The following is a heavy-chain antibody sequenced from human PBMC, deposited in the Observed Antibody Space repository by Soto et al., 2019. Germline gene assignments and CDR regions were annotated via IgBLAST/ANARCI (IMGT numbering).Heavy chain of an antibody. CDR3: ARSAVDSSGYYDD. J-gene: IGHJ4*02. Sequence: GASVKVSCKASGYTFTSYAIHWVRQAPGQRLEWMGWINAGNGNTKYSQKFQGRVTITRDTSASTAYMELSSLRSEDTAVYYCARSAVDSSGYYDDWGQGTLVTVSS. CDR1: GYTFTSYA. V-gene: IGHV1-3*01. D-gene: IGHD3-22*01. CDR2: INAGNGNT.